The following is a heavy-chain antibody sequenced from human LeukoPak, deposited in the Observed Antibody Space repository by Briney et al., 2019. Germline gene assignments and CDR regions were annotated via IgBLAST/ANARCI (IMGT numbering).Heavy chain of an antibody. CDR1: GFTFSNYA. J-gene: IGHJ6*02. Sequence: GGSLRLSCAASGFTFSNYAMSWVRQAPGEGLEWVSTISGSGGSTYYADSVKGRFTISRDNSKNTLYLQMNSLRAEDMAVYYCARSPGSDYSGMDVWGQGTTVTVSS. V-gene: IGHV3-23*01. CDR3: ARSPGSDYSGMDV. CDR2: ISGSGGST.